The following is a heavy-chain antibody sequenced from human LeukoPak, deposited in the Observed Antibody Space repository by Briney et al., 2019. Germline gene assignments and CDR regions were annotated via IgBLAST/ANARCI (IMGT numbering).Heavy chain of an antibody. J-gene: IGHJ4*02. CDR2: ISGTTSGT. CDR3: ARSLLRFGPPPRPLDY. D-gene: IGHD3-3*01. Sequence: GGSLRLSCAASGFTFSTCAMSWVRQAPGKGLEWVSGISGTTSGTYYADSVKGRFTTSRDNSKNTLSLQVNSLRAEDTAVYYCARSLLRFGPPPRPLDYWGQGTLVTVSS. CDR1: GFTFSTCA. V-gene: IGHV3-23*01.